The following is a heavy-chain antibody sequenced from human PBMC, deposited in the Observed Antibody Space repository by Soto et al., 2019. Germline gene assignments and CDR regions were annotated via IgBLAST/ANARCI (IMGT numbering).Heavy chain of an antibody. CDR3: AREDIAAAVRYYYYGMDV. D-gene: IGHD6-13*01. V-gene: IGHV3-30-3*01. CDR2: ISYDGSNK. CDR1: GFTFSSYA. J-gene: IGHJ6*02. Sequence: GGSLRLSCAASGFTFSSYAMHWVRQAPGKGLEWVAVISYDGSNKYYADSVKGRFTISRDNSKNTLYLQMNSLRAEDTAVYYCAREDIAAAVRYYYYGMDVWGQGTTVTVSS.